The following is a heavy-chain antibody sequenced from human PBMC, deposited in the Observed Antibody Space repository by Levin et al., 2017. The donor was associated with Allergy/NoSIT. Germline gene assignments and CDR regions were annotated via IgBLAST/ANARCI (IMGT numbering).Heavy chain of an antibody. V-gene: IGHV3-15*01. D-gene: IGHD4-23*01. CDR3: TTMHGGKVFTFDY. J-gene: IGHJ4*02. Sequence: SCATSGFPFNNAWMSWVRQAPGKGLEWVGRIKSTTDGGTTDYAAPVKGRFTILRYDSEKTMYLQMNSLKTEDTAVYYCTTMHGGKVFTFDYWGQGNLVTVSS. CDR2: IKSTTDGGTT. CDR1: GFPFNNAW.